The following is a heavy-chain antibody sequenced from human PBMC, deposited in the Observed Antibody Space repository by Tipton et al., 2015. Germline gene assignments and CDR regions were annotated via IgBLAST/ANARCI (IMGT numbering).Heavy chain of an antibody. Sequence: QLVQSGGEVKKPGASVKVSCKASGYTFTNYAISWVRQAPGQGLEWMGWIRTYNGNTNYAQKFQGRVTMATDTSTSTAYMELRSLRSDDTAVYYCARGRAAYDYGDYGGFDPWGQGTLVIVSS. CDR3: ARGRAAYDYGDYGGFDP. CDR2: IRTYNGNT. D-gene: IGHD4-17*01. CDR1: GYTFTNYA. J-gene: IGHJ5*02. V-gene: IGHV1-18*01.